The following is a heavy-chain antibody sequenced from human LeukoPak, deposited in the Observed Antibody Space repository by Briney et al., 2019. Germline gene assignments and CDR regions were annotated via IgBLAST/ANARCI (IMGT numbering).Heavy chain of an antibody. CDR2: ISTSSATI. D-gene: IGHD3-22*01. V-gene: IGHV3-48*01. CDR1: GFTFSTYN. J-gene: IGHJ4*02. Sequence: GGSLRLSCAASGFTFSTYNMDWVREAPGKGLEWISYISTSSATIYYADSVKGRFTISRDNSKNTLYLQMNSLRAEDTAVYYCASFHPGNGGGYYYDWGQGTLVTVSS. CDR3: ASFHPGNGGGYYYD.